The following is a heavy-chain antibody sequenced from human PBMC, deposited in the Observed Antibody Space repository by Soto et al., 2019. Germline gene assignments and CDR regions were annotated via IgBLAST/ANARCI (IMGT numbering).Heavy chain of an antibody. CDR1: CGYSVGYD. CDR3: AWTYDGSGPNSGGYGFDI. V-gene: IGHV4-59*01. D-gene: IGHD3-22*01. J-gene: IGHJ3*02. Sequence: SQTLSVTCSVACGYSVGYDWCWIRQPTGKGLEWIAYIYYMGTSYNPSLKSRVSISLATPKNHFSLKLSSVTAADTAVYYCAWTYDGSGPNSGGYGFDIWGQGTMVTVSS. CDR2: IYYMGT.